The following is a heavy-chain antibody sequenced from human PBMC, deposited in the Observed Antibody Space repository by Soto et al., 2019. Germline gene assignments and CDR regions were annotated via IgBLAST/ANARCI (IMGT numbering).Heavy chain of an antibody. D-gene: IGHD3-9*01. CDR1: GGSLSSYY. Sequence: SETLSLTCTVSGGSLSSYYLSWIRQPPGKGLEWIGYIYYSGSTNYNPSLKSRVTISVDTSKNQFSLKLSSVTAADTAVYYCAVGIYDILTGYPWNFDYWGQGTLVTVSS. CDR3: AVGIYDILTGYPWNFDY. J-gene: IGHJ4*02. V-gene: IGHV4-59*01. CDR2: IYYSGST.